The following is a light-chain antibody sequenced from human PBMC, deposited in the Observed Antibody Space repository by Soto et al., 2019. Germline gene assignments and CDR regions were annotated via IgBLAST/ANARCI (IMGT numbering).Light chain of an antibody. V-gene: IGKV3-11*01. J-gene: IGKJ4*01. CDR2: DAT. CDR3: QQRSDWLT. CDR1: QSVSTF. Sequence: EIVLTQSPATLSVSPGERATLSCTASQSVSTFLGWYQQKPGQAPRLLIYDATNRATGVPARFSGSGSGTDFTLTSSSLEAEDFAVYYCQQRSDWLTFGGGTKVEIK.